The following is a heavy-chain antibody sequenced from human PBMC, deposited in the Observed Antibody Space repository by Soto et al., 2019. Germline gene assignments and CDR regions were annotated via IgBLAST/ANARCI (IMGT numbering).Heavy chain of an antibody. CDR2: IKSKTDGGTT. Sequence: GGSLRLSCAASGFTFSNAWMNWVRQAPGKGLEWVGRIKSKTDGGTTDYAAPVKGRFTISRDDSKNTLYLQMNSLKTEDTAVYYCTVAGSVVPDAFADHRDVMAVPRQG. D-gene: IGHD2-2*01. CDR1: GFTFSNAW. CDR3: TVAGSVVPDAFADHRDVMAV. V-gene: IGHV3-15*07. J-gene: IGHJ6*01.